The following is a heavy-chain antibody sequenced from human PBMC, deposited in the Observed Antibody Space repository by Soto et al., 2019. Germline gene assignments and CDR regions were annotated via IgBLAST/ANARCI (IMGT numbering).Heavy chain of an antibody. D-gene: IGHD6-6*01. J-gene: IGHJ4*02. CDR2: IYYSGST. CDR1: GGSISSGGYY. V-gene: IGHV4-31*03. CDR3: ARGGHGYSSSSLDY. Sequence: SETLSLTCTVSGGSISSGGYYWSWIRQHPGKGLEWIGYIYYSGSTYYNPSLKSRVTISVDTSKNQFSLKLSSVTAADTAVYYCARGGHGYSSSSLDYWGQGTLVTVS.